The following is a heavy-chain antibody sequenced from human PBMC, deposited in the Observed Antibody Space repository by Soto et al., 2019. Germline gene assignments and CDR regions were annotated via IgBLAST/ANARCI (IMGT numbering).Heavy chain of an antibody. D-gene: IGHD2-15*01. J-gene: IGHJ4*02. CDR2: IWYDGSNK. CDR1: GFTFSSYG. CDR3: ARGGYCSGGSCYSRGNDY. V-gene: IGHV3-33*01. Sequence: QVQLVESGGGVVQPGRSLRLSCAASGFTFSSYGMHWVRQAPGKGLEWVEVIWYDGSNKYYADSVKGRFTISRDNSKNTLYLQMNGLRAEDTAVYYCARGGYCSGGSCYSRGNDYWGQGTLVTVSS.